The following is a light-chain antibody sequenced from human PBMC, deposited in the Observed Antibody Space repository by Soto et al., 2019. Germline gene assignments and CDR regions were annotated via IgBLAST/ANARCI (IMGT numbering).Light chain of an antibody. CDR1: QSVGSN. Sequence: EIVMTQSPATLSVSPGERATLSCRASQSVGSNLAWYQQKPGQAPRLLMYDASTRATGIPARFSGSGSGTEFTLTITSPQSEDFVVYYCQQYYNQWTFGQGTKVDIK. V-gene: IGKV3-15*01. J-gene: IGKJ1*01. CDR2: DAS. CDR3: QQYYNQWT.